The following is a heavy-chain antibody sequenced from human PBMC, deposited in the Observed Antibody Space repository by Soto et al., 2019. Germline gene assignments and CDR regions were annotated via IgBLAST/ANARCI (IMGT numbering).Heavy chain of an antibody. CDR3: ARAAVRITMIVVAYFDY. Sequence: TSETLSLTCTVSGGSISSGGYYWSWIRQHPGKGLEWIGYIYYSGSTYYNPSLKSRVTISVDTSKNQFSLKLSSVTAADTAVYYCARAAVRITMIVVAYFDYWGQGTLVTVSS. J-gene: IGHJ4*02. V-gene: IGHV4-31*03. CDR2: IYYSGST. CDR1: GGSISSGGYY. D-gene: IGHD3-22*01.